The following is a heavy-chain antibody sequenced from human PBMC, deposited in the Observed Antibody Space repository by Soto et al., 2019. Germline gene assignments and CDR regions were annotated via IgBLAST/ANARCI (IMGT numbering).Heavy chain of an antibody. CDR3: ARGASITIFGVVIHPFDP. V-gene: IGHV1-18*01. D-gene: IGHD3-3*01. CDR1: GYTFTSYG. CDR2: ISAYNGNT. Sequence: GASVKVSCKASGYTFTSYGISWVRQAPGQGLELMGWISAYNGNTNYAQKLQGRVTMTTDTSTSTAYMELRSLRSDDTAVYYCARGASITIFGVVIHPFDPWGQGTLVTVSS. J-gene: IGHJ5*02.